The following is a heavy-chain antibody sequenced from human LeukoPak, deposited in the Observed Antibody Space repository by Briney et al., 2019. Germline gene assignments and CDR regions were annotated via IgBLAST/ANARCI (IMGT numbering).Heavy chain of an antibody. V-gene: IGHV3-48*03. Sequence: GGSLRLSCAASGFTFSIYEMNWVRQAPGKGLEWVSYISSTGSATDYADSVKGRFAISRDNAKNSLYLQMNSLRAEDTAVYYCARFMVTTSFYNYGMDVWGQGITVTVSS. CDR2: ISSTGSAT. J-gene: IGHJ6*02. CDR1: GFTFSIYE. D-gene: IGHD4-17*01. CDR3: ARFMVTTSFYNYGMDV.